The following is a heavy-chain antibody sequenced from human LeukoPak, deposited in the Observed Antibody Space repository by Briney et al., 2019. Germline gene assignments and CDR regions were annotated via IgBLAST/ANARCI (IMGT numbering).Heavy chain of an antibody. Sequence: PGGSLRLSCVDSGFTFTNAWMSWVRQAPGKGLEWIGRIKSKTDGETTNYAEPVRGRFTISRDDSKSAVYLQMNSLKIEDTAVYYCTTDLGTYYHGSQRLIPIDYWGQGALVTVSS. V-gene: IGHV3-15*01. CDR2: IKSKTDGETT. CDR3: TTDLGTYYHGSQRLIPIDY. D-gene: IGHD3-10*01. CDR1: GFTFTNAW. J-gene: IGHJ4*02.